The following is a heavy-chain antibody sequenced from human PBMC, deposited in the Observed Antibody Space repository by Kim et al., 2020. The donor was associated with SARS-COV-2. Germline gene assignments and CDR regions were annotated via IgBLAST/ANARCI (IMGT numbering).Heavy chain of an antibody. Sequence: ASVKVSCKASGYTFTGYYMHWVRQAPGQGLEWMGRINPNSGGTNYAQKFQGRVTMTRDTSISTAYMELSRLRSDDTAVYYCARDPVGYCSGGSCYPAYPNWFDPWGQGTLVTVSS. V-gene: IGHV1-2*06. CDR3: ARDPVGYCSGGSCYPAYPNWFDP. J-gene: IGHJ5*02. CDR1: GYTFTGYY. D-gene: IGHD2-15*01. CDR2: INPNSGGT.